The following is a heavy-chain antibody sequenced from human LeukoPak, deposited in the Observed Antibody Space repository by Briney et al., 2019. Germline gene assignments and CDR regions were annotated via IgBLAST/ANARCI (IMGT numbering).Heavy chain of an antibody. D-gene: IGHD2-2*01. Sequence: ASVKVSCKASGYTFTSYYMHWVRQAPGQGLEWMGIINPSGGSTSYAQKFQGRVTMTRDTSTSTVYMELSSLRSEDTAVYYCARVGVPAIPYNWFDPWGQGTLVTVSS. V-gene: IGHV1-46*01. CDR3: ARVGVPAIPYNWFDP. CDR1: GYTFTSYY. J-gene: IGHJ5*02. CDR2: INPSGGST.